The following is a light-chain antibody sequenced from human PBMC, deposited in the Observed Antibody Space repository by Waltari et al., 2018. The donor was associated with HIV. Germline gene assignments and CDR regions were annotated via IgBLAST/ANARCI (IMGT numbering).Light chain of an antibody. CDR2: SAS. CDR1: QSIRMY. V-gene: IGKV1-39*01. J-gene: IGKJ4*01. Sequence: DIEMTQSPYSLSAAMGEKVTITCRASQSIRMYLNWYQQKSGQSPSLLIYSASTLQGGVPSRFSGGVSGTDFTLTISSLQPEDFAIYFCQQTYSIPVTFGGGTKVEI. CDR3: QQTYSIPVT.